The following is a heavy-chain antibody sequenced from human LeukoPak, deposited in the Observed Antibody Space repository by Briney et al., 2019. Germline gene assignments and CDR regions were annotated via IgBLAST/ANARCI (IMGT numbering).Heavy chain of an antibody. V-gene: IGHV1-69*05. CDR2: IIPIFGTA. CDR1: GGAFSSYA. Sequence: SVKVSFKASGGAFSSYAISWVRPAPGQGVEWMGRIIPIFGTANYTQKFQGRVTITTDESTSTAYMDLSSLRSEDTAVYYCAAGLSKHPGEGYYFDYWGQGTLVTVSS. J-gene: IGHJ4*02. D-gene: IGHD3-16*01. CDR3: AAGLSKHPGEGYYFDY.